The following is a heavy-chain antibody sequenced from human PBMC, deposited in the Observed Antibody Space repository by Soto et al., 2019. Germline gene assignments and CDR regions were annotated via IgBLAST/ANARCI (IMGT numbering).Heavy chain of an antibody. D-gene: IGHD3-22*01. CDR1: GGSMRNYF. Sequence: SETLSLTCTVSGGSMRNYFWTWIRQPPGKGLEWIGYIHYSGTTSFFPSYNPSLRSRVTISVDTSKNQFSLKLSSVTAADTAVYYCARDPYYYDSSGYYYPYFQHWGQGTLVTVSS. V-gene: IGHV4-59*12. J-gene: IGHJ1*01. CDR3: ARDPYYYDSSGYYYPYFQH. CDR2: IHYSGTT.